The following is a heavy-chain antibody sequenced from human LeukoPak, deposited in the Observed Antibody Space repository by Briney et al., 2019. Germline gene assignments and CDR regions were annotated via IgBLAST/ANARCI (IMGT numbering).Heavy chain of an antibody. CDR1: GASISSTDYY. Sequence: PSETLSLTCIVSGASISSTDYYWGWIRQPPAKGLEWIGSVHYIGSTYYNPSLESRVTISEDTSNNQFSPKLRSVTAADTAVYYCVHGGYCSSASCYHWFDPWGQGTLVTVSS. J-gene: IGHJ5*02. D-gene: IGHD2-2*01. CDR3: VHGGYCSSASCYHWFDP. CDR2: VHYIGST. V-gene: IGHV4-39*01.